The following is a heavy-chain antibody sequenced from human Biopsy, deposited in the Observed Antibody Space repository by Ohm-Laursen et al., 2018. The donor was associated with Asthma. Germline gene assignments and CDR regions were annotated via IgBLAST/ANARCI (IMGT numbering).Heavy chain of an antibody. Sequence: SLRLSCAAIGFSFSNFAIHWVRQAPGKGLEWVGVISKDASTQDYADSVKGRFTMARDNSKNTLDLQMNSLREEDTAVYYCVRDGTDDAFDIWGQETVVSVSS. D-gene: IGHD1-1*01. J-gene: IGHJ3*02. V-gene: IGHV3-30*06. CDR2: ISKDASTQ. CDR1: GFSFSNFA. CDR3: VRDGTDDAFDI.